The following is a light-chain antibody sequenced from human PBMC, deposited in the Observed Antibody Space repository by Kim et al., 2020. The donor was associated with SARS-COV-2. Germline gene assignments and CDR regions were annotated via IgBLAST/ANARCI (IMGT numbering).Light chain of an antibody. CDR2: GDN. CDR1: DYNIGSNY. V-gene: IGLV1-47*02. CDR3: AVWDDSLSSPV. J-gene: IGLJ2*01. Sequence: VIISCSGSDYNIGSNYVYWYQQFPGTAPKFLFYGDNERPSGVPDRFSGSKSGTSASLAISGLRSEDEADYYCAVWDDSLSSPVFGGGTQLTVL.